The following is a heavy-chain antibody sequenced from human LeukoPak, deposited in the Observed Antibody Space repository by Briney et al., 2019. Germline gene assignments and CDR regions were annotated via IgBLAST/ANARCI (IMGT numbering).Heavy chain of an antibody. J-gene: IGHJ4*02. CDR1: GFTVSDNY. Sequence: PGGSLRLSCAASGFTVSDNYMTWVRQAPGKGLEWVSVIYSGGSTYYADSVKGRFTISRDNSKNTLYLQMNSLRAEDTAVYYCAREYSSGWYLGYWGQGTLVTVSS. V-gene: IGHV3-66*01. CDR3: AREYSSGWYLGY. CDR2: IYSGGST. D-gene: IGHD6-19*01.